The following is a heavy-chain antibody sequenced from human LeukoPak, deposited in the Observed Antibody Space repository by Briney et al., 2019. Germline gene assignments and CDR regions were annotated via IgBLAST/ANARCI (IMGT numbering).Heavy chain of an antibody. D-gene: IGHD5-24*01. CDR3: ARGGEMTTVMSRKYYFDY. J-gene: IGHJ4*02. Sequence: KSSETLSLTCTVSGGSISSSGYYWSWIRQHPGKGLEWIGYIYYSGITYSNPSLKSRLTISVDTSKNQFSLKLSSVTAADTAVYYCARGGEMTTVMSRKYYFDYWGQGTLVSVSS. V-gene: IGHV4-31*03. CDR1: GGSISSSGYY. CDR2: IYYSGIT.